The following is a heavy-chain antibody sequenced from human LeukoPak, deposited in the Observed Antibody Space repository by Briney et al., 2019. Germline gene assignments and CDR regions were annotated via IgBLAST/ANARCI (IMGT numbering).Heavy chain of an antibody. Sequence: SETLSLTCAIYGGSLSGYYWSWIRQSPGKGLEWIGKINHSGTTDYNPSLRSRLTMSVDTSKNQFSLSLSSVTAADTAVYYCASGDTSSSPRRAFDIWGQGTMVTVSS. V-gene: IGHV4-34*01. CDR2: INHSGTT. D-gene: IGHD6-6*01. CDR1: GGSLSGYY. J-gene: IGHJ3*02. CDR3: ASGDTSSSPRRAFDI.